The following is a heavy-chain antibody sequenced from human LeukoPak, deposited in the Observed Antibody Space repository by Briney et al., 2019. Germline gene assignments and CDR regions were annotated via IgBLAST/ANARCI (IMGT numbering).Heavy chain of an antibody. Sequence: SETLSLTCAVYGGSFSGYYWSWIRQPPGKGLEWIGEINHSGSTNYNPSLKSRVTISVDTSKNQFSLKLSSVTAADTAVYYCATRYGSGSQNWFGPWGQGTLVTVSS. CDR2: INHSGST. CDR1: GGSFSGYY. D-gene: IGHD3-10*01. CDR3: ATRYGSGSQNWFGP. J-gene: IGHJ5*02. V-gene: IGHV4-34*01.